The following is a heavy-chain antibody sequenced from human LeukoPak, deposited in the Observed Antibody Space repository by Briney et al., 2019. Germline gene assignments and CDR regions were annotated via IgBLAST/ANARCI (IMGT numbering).Heavy chain of an antibody. Sequence: PGGSLRLSCAASGFTFSSYGMHWVRQAPGKGLEWVAVIWYDGSNKYYADSVKGRFTISRDNSKNTLYLQMNSLRAEDTAVYYCAKEGGTRYCSSTSCYLFYYYYYMDVWGKGTTVTVSS. CDR3: AKEGGTRYCSSTSCYLFYYYYYMDV. CDR1: GFTFSSYG. CDR2: IWYDGSNK. D-gene: IGHD2-2*01. V-gene: IGHV3-33*06. J-gene: IGHJ6*03.